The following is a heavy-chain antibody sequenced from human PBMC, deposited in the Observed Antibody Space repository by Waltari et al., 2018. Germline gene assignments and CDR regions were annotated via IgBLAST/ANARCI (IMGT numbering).Heavy chain of an antibody. V-gene: IGHV1-46*01. D-gene: IGHD3-10*01. Sequence: QVQLVQSGAEVKKPGASVKVSCKASGYTFTSYYMHWVRQAPGQGLEWMGIINPSGGSTSYAQKFQGRVTMTRDTSTSTVYMKLSSLRSEDTAVYYCASSVGSGIFAFDIWGQGTMVTVSS. CDR2: INPSGGST. CDR1: GYTFTSYY. J-gene: IGHJ3*02. CDR3: ASSVGSGIFAFDI.